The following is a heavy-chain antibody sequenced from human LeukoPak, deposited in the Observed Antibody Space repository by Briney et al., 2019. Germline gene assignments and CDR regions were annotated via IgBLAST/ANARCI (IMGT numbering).Heavy chain of an antibody. CDR1: GYTFNNHY. Sequence: ASVKVSCKASGYTFNNHYMYWVRQAPGQGLEWMGWISAYNGNTNYAQKLQGRVTMTTDTSTSTAYMELRSLRSDDTAVYYCARVYYYDSSGYYYPWPFDIWGQGTMVTVSS. CDR3: ARVYYYDSSGYYYPWPFDI. V-gene: IGHV1-18*01. J-gene: IGHJ3*02. D-gene: IGHD3-22*01. CDR2: ISAYNGNT.